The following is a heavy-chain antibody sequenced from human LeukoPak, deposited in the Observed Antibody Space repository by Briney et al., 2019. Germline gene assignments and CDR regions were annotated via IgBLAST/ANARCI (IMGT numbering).Heavy chain of an antibody. D-gene: IGHD2-2*02. CDR3: ARVESPDAPAAIVREPDY. J-gene: IGHJ4*02. CDR2: IYYSGST. CDR1: GGSISSSSYY. Sequence: PSETLSLTCTVSGGSISSSSYYWGWIRQPPGKGLEWIGSIYYSGSTYYNPSLKSRVTISVDTSKNQFSLKLSSVTAADTAVYYCARVESPDAPAAIVREPDYWGQGTLVTVSS. V-gene: IGHV4-39*07.